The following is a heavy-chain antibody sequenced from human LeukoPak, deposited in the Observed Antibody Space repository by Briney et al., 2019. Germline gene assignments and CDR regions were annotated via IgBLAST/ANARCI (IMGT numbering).Heavy chain of an antibody. J-gene: IGHJ6*02. D-gene: IGHD6-19*01. Sequence: PGGSLRLSCAASGFTFSSYGMHWARQAPGKGLEGVAVIWYDGSNKYYADSVKGRFTISRDNSKNTLYLQMNSLRAEDTAVYYCARYGKQWLVQDYYGMDVWGQGTTVTVSS. CDR2: IWYDGSNK. CDR3: ARYGKQWLVQDYYGMDV. CDR1: GFTFSSYG. V-gene: IGHV3-33*01.